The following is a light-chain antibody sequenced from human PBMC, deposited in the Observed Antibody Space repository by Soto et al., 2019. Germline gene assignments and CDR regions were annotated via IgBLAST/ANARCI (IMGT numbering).Light chain of an antibody. CDR1: QSIRSSS. CDR3: HQYGSSPLT. Sequence: EIVLTQSPDNLSLSPGERATLSCRASQSIRSSSLAWYQQKPGQAPRLLIYGGSSRATGIPDRFSGGGSGTDFSLTISRLETEDFSVYYCHQYGSSPLTFGGGTKVDIK. V-gene: IGKV3-20*01. J-gene: IGKJ4*01. CDR2: GGS.